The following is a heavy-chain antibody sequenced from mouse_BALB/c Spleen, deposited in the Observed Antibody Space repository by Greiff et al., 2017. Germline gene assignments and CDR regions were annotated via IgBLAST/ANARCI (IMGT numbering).Heavy chain of an antibody. J-gene: IGHJ1*01. D-gene: IGHD1-1*01. Sequence: EVKVEESGPSLVKPSQTLSLTCSVTGDSITSGYWNWIRKFPGNKLEYMGSISYSGSPYYNPSLKSRLSITRDTSKNQYYLQLNSVTTEDTATYCCARWLLRDFDVWGAGTTVTVSS. CDR3: ARWLLRDFDV. CDR1: GDSITSGY. V-gene: IGHV3-8*02. CDR2: ISYSGSP.